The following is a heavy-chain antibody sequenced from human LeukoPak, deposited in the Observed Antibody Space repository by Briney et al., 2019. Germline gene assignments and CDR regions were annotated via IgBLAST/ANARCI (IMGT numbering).Heavy chain of an antibody. CDR3: AREVDFSSSFDP. Sequence: GGSLRLSCAASGFTFSSYGMHWVRQAPGKGLEWVAVIWYDGSNKYYADSVKGRFTISRDNSKNTLYLQMNSLRAEDTAVYYCAREVDFSSSFDPWGQGTLVTVSS. CDR2: IWYDGSNK. CDR1: GFTFSSYG. D-gene: IGHD3-3*01. J-gene: IGHJ5*02. V-gene: IGHV3-33*01.